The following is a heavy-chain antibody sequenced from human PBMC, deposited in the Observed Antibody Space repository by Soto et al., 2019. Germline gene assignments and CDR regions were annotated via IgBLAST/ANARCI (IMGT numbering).Heavy chain of an antibody. CDR1: AFTFSSHV. CDR3: ARARFSSDWYDIDN. J-gene: IGHJ4*02. V-gene: IGHV3-30-3*01. CDR2: ILYDGSNK. Sequence: QVQLVESGGGVVQPGRSLRLSCAVSAFTFSSHVMHWVRQAPGKGLEWVAVILYDGSNKNYADSVKGRFTISRDNSKNTLYLQMNSLRPEDTALYYCARARFSSDWYDIDNWGQGTLVTVSS. D-gene: IGHD6-19*01.